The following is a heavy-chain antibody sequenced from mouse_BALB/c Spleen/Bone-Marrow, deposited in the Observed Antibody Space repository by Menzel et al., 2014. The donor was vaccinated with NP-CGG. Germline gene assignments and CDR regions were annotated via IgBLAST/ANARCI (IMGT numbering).Heavy chain of an antibody. D-gene: IGHD2-1*01. J-gene: IGHJ3*01. V-gene: IGHV1S137*01. CDR1: GYTFTDYA. CDR3: ASPIYYGSYEGFAY. Sequence: LVESGPELVRPGVSVKISCKGSGYTFTDYAMHWVKQSHAKSLEWIGVISTYSGNTNYNQKFKGKATMTVDKSSSTAYMELARLTSKDSAIYYCASPIYYGSYEGFAYWGQGTLVTVSA. CDR2: ISTYSGNT.